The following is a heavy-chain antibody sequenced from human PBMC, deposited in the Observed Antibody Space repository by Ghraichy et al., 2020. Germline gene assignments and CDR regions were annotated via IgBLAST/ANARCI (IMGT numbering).Heavy chain of an antibody. D-gene: IGHD4-11*01. CDR3: ARGDDYSNWLFIDY. CDR1: GGSISSYY. J-gene: IGHJ4*02. Sequence: SETLSLTCTVSGGSISSYYWSWIRQPPGKGLEWIGYIYYSGSTNYNPSLKSRVTISVDTSKNQFSLKLSSVTAADTAVYYCARGDDYSNWLFIDYWGQGTLVTVSS. V-gene: IGHV4-59*01. CDR2: IYYSGST.